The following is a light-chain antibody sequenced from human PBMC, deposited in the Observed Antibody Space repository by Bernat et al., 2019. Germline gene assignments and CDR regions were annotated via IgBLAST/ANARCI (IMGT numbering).Light chain of an antibody. V-gene: IGLV10-54*01. CDR1: IDNVGYQG. Sequence: QAGLTQPPSMSKGLRQTATLTCTGNIDNVGYQGAAWLQQHQGHPPKLLSYRNNPRPSGISERFSAARSGNTASLTITGLQPEDEADYDCSAWDASLSAWVFGGGTKLTVL. CDR3: SAWDASLSAWV. CDR2: RNN. J-gene: IGLJ3*02.